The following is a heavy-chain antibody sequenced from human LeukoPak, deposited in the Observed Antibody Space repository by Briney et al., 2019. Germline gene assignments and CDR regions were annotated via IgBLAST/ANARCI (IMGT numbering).Heavy chain of an antibody. Sequence: PGGSLRLSCVASGFTFSSYGMHWVRQAPGKGLEWVAVISHDDSNKYYADSVKGRFSISRDNSKDTLYLQMNSLRAEDTAIYFCAKDETWRPAADWGQGTLVTVSS. CDR3: AKDETWRPAAD. J-gene: IGHJ4*02. CDR1: GFTFSSYG. CDR2: ISHDDSNK. D-gene: IGHD2-2*01. V-gene: IGHV3-30*18.